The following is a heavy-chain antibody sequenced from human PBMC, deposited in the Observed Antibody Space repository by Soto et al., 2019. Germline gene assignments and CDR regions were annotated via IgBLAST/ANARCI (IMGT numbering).Heavy chain of an antibody. V-gene: IGHV3-23*01. CDR2: VSQSGASV. J-gene: IGHJ5*02. D-gene: IGHD3-3*01. CDR3: SKDLPLWSGYSFSENH. CDR1: GFIFSSHA. Sequence: EVHLLESGGGFVKPGGSLSLSCEGSGFIFSSHAMTWVRQAPGKGLEWVSSVSQSGASVHLPDFLKGRFSSSRDNSKNTVYLELNNLRVDDTAGYYCSKDLPLWSGYSFSENHWGQGTLVTVS.